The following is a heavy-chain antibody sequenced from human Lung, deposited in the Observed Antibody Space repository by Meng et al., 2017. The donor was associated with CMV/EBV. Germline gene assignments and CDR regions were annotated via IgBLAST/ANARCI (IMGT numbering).Heavy chain of an antibody. V-gene: IGHV1-8*01. D-gene: IGHD1-1*01. CDR3: ARRKLERRRDNWLDP. Sequence: ASXXVSXKASGYTFTSYDINWVRQATGQGLEWMGWMNPNSGNTGYAQKFQGRVTMTRNTSINTAYMGLSSLRSEDTAVYYCARRKLERRRDNWLDPWGQGXLVTVSS. J-gene: IGHJ5*02. CDR2: MNPNSGNT. CDR1: GYTFTSYD.